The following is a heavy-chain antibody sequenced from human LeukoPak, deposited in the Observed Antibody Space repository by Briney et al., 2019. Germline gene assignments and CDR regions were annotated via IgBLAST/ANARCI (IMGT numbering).Heavy chain of an antibody. CDR2: ISYDGSNK. CDR1: GFTFSSYA. Sequence: PGRSLRLSCAASGFTFSSYAMHWVRQAPGEGLEWVAVISYDGSNKYYADSVKGRFTISRDNSKNTLYLQMNSLRAEDTAVYYCARGRVATITLSPFDYWGQGTLVTVSS. D-gene: IGHD5-12*01. V-gene: IGHV3-30*04. CDR3: ARGRVATITLSPFDY. J-gene: IGHJ4*02.